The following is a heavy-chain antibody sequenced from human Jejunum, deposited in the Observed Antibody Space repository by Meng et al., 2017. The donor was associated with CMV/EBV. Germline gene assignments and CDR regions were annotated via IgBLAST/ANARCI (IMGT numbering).Heavy chain of an antibody. CDR1: VFPLNSYC. CDR2: LWYDGSRK. CDR3: ARDNDGSSHYSQFDY. V-gene: IGHV3-33*01. Sequence: SVFPLNSYCIHWVRQFPGKGLEWVAVLWYDGSRKYFADSVQGRFSISRDDSKNTVYLQMNSLRAEDTAVYYCARDNDGSSHYSQFDYWGQGTLVTGLL. D-gene: IGHD3-22*01. J-gene: IGHJ4*02.